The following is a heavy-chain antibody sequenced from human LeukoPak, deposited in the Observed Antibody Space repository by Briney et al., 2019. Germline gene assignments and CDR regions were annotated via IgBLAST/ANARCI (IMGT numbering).Heavy chain of an antibody. CDR1: GFTFRSYA. J-gene: IGHJ4*02. CDR3: AKGDSTTLLRPYYFDY. CDR2: ISSSGGST. D-gene: IGHD3-10*01. V-gene: IGHV3-23*01. Sequence: GGSLRISCAASGFTFRSYAMSWVRQAPGKGLEWVSDISSSGGSTYYADSVKGRFTISRDNSKNTLYLQMNSLRAEDTAVYYCAKGDSTTLLRPYYFDYWGQGTLVTVSS.